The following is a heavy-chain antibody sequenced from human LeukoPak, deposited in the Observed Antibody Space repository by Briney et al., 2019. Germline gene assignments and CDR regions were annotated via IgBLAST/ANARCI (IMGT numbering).Heavy chain of an antibody. D-gene: IGHD2-2*03. J-gene: IGHJ4*02. Sequence: GSLRLSCAASGFTFSDYGIHWVRQAPGKGLEWVAVLSPHANYEYYADSVQGRFTMSRDDSKNTVYLIMNSLTDEETAVYYCARDWIDRSLDYWGLGTLVTVSS. CDR1: GFTFSDYG. V-gene: IGHV3-33*01. CDR3: ARDWIDRSLDY. CDR2: LSPHANYE.